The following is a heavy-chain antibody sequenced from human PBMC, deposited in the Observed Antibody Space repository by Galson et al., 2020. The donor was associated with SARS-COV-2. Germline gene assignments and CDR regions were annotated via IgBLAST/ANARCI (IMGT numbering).Heavy chain of an antibody. V-gene: IGHV3-33*01. Sequence: PGGSLRLSCAASGFTFSDCAMHWARQAPGKGLEWVAVIWYDGRNKYYADSVKGRFTISRDNSKNTLYLQMNSLRAEDTAVYYCAREGGSGIVAAPTDYWGQGTLVTVSS. CDR3: AREGGSGIVAAPTDY. J-gene: IGHJ4*02. CDR1: GFTFSDCA. D-gene: IGHD1-26*01. CDR2: IWYDGRNK.